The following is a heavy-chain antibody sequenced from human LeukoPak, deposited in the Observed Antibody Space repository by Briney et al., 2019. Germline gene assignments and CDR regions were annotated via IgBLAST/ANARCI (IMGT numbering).Heavy chain of an antibody. J-gene: IGHJ3*02. V-gene: IGHV1-69*02. CDR2: IIPILGIA. D-gene: IGHD3-22*01. CDR3: ARALPGRITMIVVGGGAFDI. CDR1: GGTFSSYT. Sequence: ASVTVSCKASGGTFSSYTISWVRPAPGQGLEWMGRIIPILGIANYAQKFQGRVTITVDKSTSTAYMELSSLRSEDTAVYYCARALPGRITMIVVGGGAFDIWGQGTMVTVSS.